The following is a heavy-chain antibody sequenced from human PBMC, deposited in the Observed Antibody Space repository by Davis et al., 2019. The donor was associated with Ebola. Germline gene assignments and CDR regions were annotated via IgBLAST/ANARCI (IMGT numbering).Heavy chain of an antibody. V-gene: IGHV3-30*02. J-gene: IGHJ5*02. CDR2: IRYDGSNK. CDR3: AKDRGVIVPHWFDP. Sequence: GESLKISCAASGFTFSSYGMHWVRQAPGKGLEWVAFIRYDGSNKYYADSVKGRFTISRDNSKNTLYLQMNSLRAEDTAVYYCAKDRGVIVPHWFDPWGQGTLVTVSS. D-gene: IGHD3-3*01. CDR1: GFTFSSYG.